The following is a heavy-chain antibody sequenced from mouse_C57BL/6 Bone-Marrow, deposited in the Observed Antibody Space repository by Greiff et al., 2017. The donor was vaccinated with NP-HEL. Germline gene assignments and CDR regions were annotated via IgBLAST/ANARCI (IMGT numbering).Heavy chain of an antibody. D-gene: IGHD2-5*01. Sequence: VQLQQSVAELVRPGASVKLSCTASGYTIKNTYMHWVKQRPEQGLEWIGRIDPANGSTKYAPKFKGKATLTADKSSSTAYMQLSSLTSEDSAVYFCASAYYSNPWGQGTLVTVSA. J-gene: IGHJ3*01. CDR1: GYTIKNTY. V-gene: IGHV14-3*01. CDR3: ASAYYSNP. CDR2: IDPANGST.